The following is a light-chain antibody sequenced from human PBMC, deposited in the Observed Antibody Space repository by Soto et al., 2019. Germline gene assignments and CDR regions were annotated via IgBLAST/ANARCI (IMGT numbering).Light chain of an antibody. CDR2: SNN. V-gene: IGLV1-44*01. J-gene: IGLJ2*01. CDR1: SSHIGSNT. CDR3: AAWDDSLNGAL. Sequence: QSVLTQPPSASGTPGQRVTISCSGSSSHIGSNTVNWYLQLPGTAPKLLIYSNNQRPSGVPDRFSGSKSGTSASLAISGLQSEDEAAYYCAAWDDSLNGALFGGGTKLTVL.